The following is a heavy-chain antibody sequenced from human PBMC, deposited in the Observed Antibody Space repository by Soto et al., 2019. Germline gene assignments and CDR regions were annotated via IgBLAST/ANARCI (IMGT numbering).Heavy chain of an antibody. J-gene: IGHJ6*02. D-gene: IGHD3-10*01. CDR1: GYTFTSYD. CDR2: MNPNSGNT. CDR3: ARVIGGFGENKYYYYGMDV. V-gene: IGHV1-8*01. Sequence: EASVKVSCKASGYTFTSYDINWVRQATGQGLEWMGWMNPNSGNTGYAQKFQGRVTMTRNTSISTAYMELSSLRSEDTAVYYCARVIGGFGENKYYYYGMDVWGQGTTVTVSS.